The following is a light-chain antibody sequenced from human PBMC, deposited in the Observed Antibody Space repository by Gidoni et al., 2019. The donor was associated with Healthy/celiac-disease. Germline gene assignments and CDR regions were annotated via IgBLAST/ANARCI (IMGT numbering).Light chain of an antibody. Sequence: EIVLTQSPGTLSLSPGERATLSCRASQSVSSSYLAWYQQKPGQAPRPLIYGASSRATGIPDRFSGSWSGTDFTLTISRVEPEDFVVYYCQQYGSSPPYNFGQGTKLEIK. CDR2: GAS. J-gene: IGKJ2*01. V-gene: IGKV3-20*01. CDR3: QQYGSSPPYN. CDR1: QSVSSSY.